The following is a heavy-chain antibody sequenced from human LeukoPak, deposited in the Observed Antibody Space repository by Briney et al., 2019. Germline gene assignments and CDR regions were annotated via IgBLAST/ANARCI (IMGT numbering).Heavy chain of an antibody. V-gene: IGHV3-23*01. CDR3: ARQRTTVTYPDY. D-gene: IGHD4-11*01. CDR2: ISGSGGTT. J-gene: IGHJ4*02. Sequence: GGSLRLSCAASGFTFSSYAMSWVRQPPGKGLEWVSAISGSGGTTYYADSVKGRFTISRDNSENTLYLQMSSLRAEDTAVYYCARQRTTVTYPDYWGQGTLVTVSS. CDR1: GFTFSSYA.